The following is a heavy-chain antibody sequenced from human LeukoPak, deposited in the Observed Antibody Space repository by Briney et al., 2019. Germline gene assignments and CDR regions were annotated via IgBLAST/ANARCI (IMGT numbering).Heavy chain of an antibody. J-gene: IGHJ4*02. CDR1: GFTFSSYT. Sequence: PGGSLRLSCAASGFTFSSYTMNWVRQAPGKGLEWVSSITSSTSYIYYADSVKGRFTISRDNAKNSLSLQVNSLRVEDTAVYYCARDATAGAPRYWGQGTLVTVSS. CDR3: ARDATAGAPRY. D-gene: IGHD1-26*01. CDR2: ITSSTSYI. V-gene: IGHV3-21*01.